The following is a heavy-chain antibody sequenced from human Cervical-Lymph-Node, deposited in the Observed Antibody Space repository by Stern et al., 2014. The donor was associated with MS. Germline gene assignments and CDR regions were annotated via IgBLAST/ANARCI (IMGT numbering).Heavy chain of an antibody. Sequence: EVQLLESGGGLIQPGGSLRLSCAASGFTVSSNYMSWVRQAPGKGLEWVSVIYSGGTTYYADSVKGRFTISRDNSKNTLYLQMNSLRAEDTAVYYCARTTYYDFWSGYGMDVWGQGTTVTVSS. CDR3: ARTTYYDFWSGYGMDV. V-gene: IGHV3-53*01. D-gene: IGHD3-3*01. CDR1: GFTVSSNY. J-gene: IGHJ6*02. CDR2: IYSGGTT.